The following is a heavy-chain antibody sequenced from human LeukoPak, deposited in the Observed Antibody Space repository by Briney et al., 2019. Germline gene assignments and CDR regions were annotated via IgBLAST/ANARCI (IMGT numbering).Heavy chain of an antibody. CDR1: GYVFNTYY. D-gene: IGHD2-21*02. CDR3: ARRPYCGGDCGYYFDY. J-gene: IGHJ4*02. V-gene: IGHV5-51*01. CDR2: IYPSDSDT. Sequence: GESLKISCTGSGYVFNTYYIAWVRQMPGKGLEWMGIIYPSDSDTIYNPSFQGQVTISADKSISTAYLQWSSLKASDTAVYYCARRPYCGGDCGYYFDYWGQGTRVTVSS.